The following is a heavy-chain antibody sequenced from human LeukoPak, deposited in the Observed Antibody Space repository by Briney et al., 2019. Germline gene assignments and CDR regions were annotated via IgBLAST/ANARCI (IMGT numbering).Heavy chain of an antibody. J-gene: IGHJ4*02. CDR1: GGSINSYY. Sequence: SETLSLTCTVSGGSINSYYGGWIRQPPGKRRKWIGYIYYSGSTNYNPSLKSRVTISLDTSKNQFSLNLRSVTAADTAVYYCARGTTKGYYYDTSGYYVKWGQGTLVTVSS. V-gene: IGHV4-59*01. CDR3: ARGTTKGYYYDTSGYYVK. CDR2: IYYSGST. D-gene: IGHD3-22*01.